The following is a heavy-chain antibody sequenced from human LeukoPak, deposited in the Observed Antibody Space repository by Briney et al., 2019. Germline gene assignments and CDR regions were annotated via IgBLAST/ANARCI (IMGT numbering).Heavy chain of an antibody. CDR2: ISSSRTTI. J-gene: IGHJ3*02. CDR3: ATDREDYDSSGYYLSDAFDI. D-gene: IGHD3-22*01. V-gene: IGHV3-48*01. CDR1: GFTFSGYS. Sequence: GGSLRLSCAVSGFTFSGYSMKWVRQAPGKGLEWVSFISSSRTTIYHADSVKGRFTVSRDNAKDSLYLQMDSLRAEDTAVYYCATDREDYDSSGYYLSDAFDIWGQGRMVTVSS.